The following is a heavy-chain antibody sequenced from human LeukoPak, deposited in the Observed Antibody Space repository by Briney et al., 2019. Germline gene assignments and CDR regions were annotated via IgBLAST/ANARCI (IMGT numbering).Heavy chain of an antibody. D-gene: IGHD3-22*01. CDR3: ARQKYYYDSSGYYHNNWFDP. Sequence: SQTLSLTCTVSGGSISSGGYYWSWIRQHPGKGLEWIGYIYYSGSTYYNPSLKSRVTISVDTSKNQFSLKLSSVTAADTAVYYCARQKYYYDSSGYYHNNWFDPWGQGTLVTVSS. CDR2: IYYSGST. CDR1: GGSISSGGYY. V-gene: IGHV4-31*03. J-gene: IGHJ5*02.